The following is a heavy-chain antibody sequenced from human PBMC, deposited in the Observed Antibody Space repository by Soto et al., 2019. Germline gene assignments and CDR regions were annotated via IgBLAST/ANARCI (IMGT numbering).Heavy chain of an antibody. CDR3: AKDYDRDGWSHPYYYYYGMDV. Sequence: GGSLRLSCAASGFTFSSYGMHWVRQAPGKGLEWVAVISYDGSNKYCADSVKGRFTISRDNSKNTLYLQMNSLRAEDTAVYYCAKDYDRDGWSHPYYYYYGMDVWGQGTTVTVSS. CDR1: GFTFSSYG. CDR2: ISYDGSNK. V-gene: IGHV3-30*18. D-gene: IGHD3-10*02. J-gene: IGHJ6*02.